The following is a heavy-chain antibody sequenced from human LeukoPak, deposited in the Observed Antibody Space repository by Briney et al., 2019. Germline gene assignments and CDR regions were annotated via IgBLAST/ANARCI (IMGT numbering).Heavy chain of an antibody. CDR1: GGSISSGGYY. CDR3: ARTQGDSGYGAGYYYYYMDV. J-gene: IGHJ6*03. V-gene: IGHV4-30-2*01. Sequence: SETLSLTCTVSGGSISSGGYYWSWIRQPPGKGLEWIGYIYHSGSTYYNPSLKSRVTISVDRSKNQFSLKLSSVTAADTAVYYCARTQGDSGYGAGYYYYYMDVWGKGTTVTVSS. D-gene: IGHD5-12*01. CDR2: IYHSGST.